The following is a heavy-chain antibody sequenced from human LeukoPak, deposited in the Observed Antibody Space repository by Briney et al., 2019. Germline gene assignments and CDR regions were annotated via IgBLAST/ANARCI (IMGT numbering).Heavy chain of an antibody. CDR1: GYTLIVYY. V-gene: IGHV1-2*02. CDR2: INPNSGGT. J-gene: IGHJ4*02. D-gene: IGHD4-17*01. Sequence: GASVKVSCKASGYTLIVYYIHWVRQAPGQGLEWMGWINPNSGGTSYAQKFLGRVTMTRETSISTAYMELSRLRSDDTAVYYCATLYGDYVASDYWGQGTLVTVSS. CDR3: ATLYGDYVASDY.